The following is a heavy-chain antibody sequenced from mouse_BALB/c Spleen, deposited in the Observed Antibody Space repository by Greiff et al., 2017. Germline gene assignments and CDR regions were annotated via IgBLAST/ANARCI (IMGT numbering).Heavy chain of an antibody. Sequence: EVQLVESGGGLVQPGGSLKLSCAASGFTFSSYGMSWVRQTPDKRLELVATINSNGGSTYYPDSVKGRFTISRDNAKNTLYLQMSSLKSEDTAMYYCARRAMDYWGQGTSVTVSS. CDR3: ARRAMDY. CDR1: GFTFSSYG. V-gene: IGHV5-6-3*01. CDR2: INSNGGST. J-gene: IGHJ4*01.